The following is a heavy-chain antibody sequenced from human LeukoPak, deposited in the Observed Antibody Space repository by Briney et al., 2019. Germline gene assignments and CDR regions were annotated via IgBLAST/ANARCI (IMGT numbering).Heavy chain of an antibody. CDR1: GFTFSSYA. V-gene: IGHV3-23*01. CDR2: ISGSGGST. D-gene: IGHD3-10*01. CDR3: AKDRGFGDYGGGYFDY. J-gene: IGHJ4*02. Sequence: PGGSLRLSCAASGFTFSSYAMSWVRQAPGKGLEWVSAISGSGGSTYYADSVKGRFTISRDNSKNTLYLQMNSLRAEDTAVYYCAKDRGFGDYGGGYFDYWGQGTLVTVSS.